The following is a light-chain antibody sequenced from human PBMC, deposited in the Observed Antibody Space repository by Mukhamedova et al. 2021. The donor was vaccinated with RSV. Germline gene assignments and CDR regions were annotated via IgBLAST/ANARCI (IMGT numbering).Light chain of an antibody. CDR1: SSDVGGFNY. CDR3: CSYAGSGTLV. Sequence: SCTGTSSDVGGFNYVSWYQQDPGKAPKVIIYDVSKRPSGVSNRFFGSKTGNTASLTISGLQAEDEADYYCCSYAGSGTLVFGGGT. V-gene: IGLV2-23*02. CDR2: DVS. J-gene: IGLJ2*01.